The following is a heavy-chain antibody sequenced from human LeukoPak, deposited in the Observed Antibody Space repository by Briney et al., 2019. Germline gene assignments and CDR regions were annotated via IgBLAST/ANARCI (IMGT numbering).Heavy chain of an antibody. D-gene: IGHD3-3*01. Sequence: AGGSLRLSCAASGFTFSSNWMHWVRQVPGKGLVWVSRINSDGSSTSYADSVKGRFTISRDNAKKSLYLLMNSLRAEDTAVYYCARGDPDISFGVVGDAFDIWGQGTMVTVSS. V-gene: IGHV3-74*01. CDR3: ARGDPDISFGVVGDAFDI. CDR2: INSDGSST. J-gene: IGHJ3*02. CDR1: GFTFSSNW.